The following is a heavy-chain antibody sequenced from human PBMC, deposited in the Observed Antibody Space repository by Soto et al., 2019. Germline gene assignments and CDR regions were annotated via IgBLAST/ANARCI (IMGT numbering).Heavy chain of an antibody. CDR1: GFTFTGND. J-gene: IGHJ3*01. CDR2: LYSSGNT. CDR3: AARPLLPGAP. D-gene: IGHD3-22*01. V-gene: IGHV3-53*01. Sequence: EVQLVESGGGLIQPGGSLRLSCAASGFTFTGNDMNWVRQAPGKGLEWVSLLYSSGNTYYADSVKGRFTISRDNSNNTLYLQMSSRRAEDTAVYYCAARPLLPGAPWGQGTMVTVSS.